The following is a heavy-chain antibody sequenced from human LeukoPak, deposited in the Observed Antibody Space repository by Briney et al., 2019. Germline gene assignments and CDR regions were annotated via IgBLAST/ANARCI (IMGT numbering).Heavy chain of an antibody. Sequence: SETLSLTCAVCGGSFSGYYWTWIRQPAGKGLEWIGRIYTSGSTNYNPSLKSRVTISIDASKNQFSLRLSSVTAADTAVYYCTQGGELMNYWGQGTLVTVSS. CDR1: GGSFSGYY. CDR3: TQGGELMNY. CDR2: IYTSGST. J-gene: IGHJ4*02. D-gene: IGHD1-7*01. V-gene: IGHV4-4*07.